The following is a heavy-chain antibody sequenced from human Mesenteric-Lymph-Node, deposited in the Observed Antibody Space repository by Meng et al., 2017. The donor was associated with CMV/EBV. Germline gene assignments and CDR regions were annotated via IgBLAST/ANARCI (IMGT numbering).Heavy chain of an antibody. V-gene: IGHV1-2*02. D-gene: IGHD2-2*01. Sequence: ASVKVSCKTSGYTFTGYYVHWVRQAPGQGLEWMGLINPNSGATNFAQKFQGRVTMTRDTSISTVYMELTRLRSDDTAVYYCARDHGASYYFDYWGQGTLVTVSS. J-gene: IGHJ4*02. CDR3: ARDHGASYYFDY. CDR2: INPNSGAT. CDR1: GYTFTGYY.